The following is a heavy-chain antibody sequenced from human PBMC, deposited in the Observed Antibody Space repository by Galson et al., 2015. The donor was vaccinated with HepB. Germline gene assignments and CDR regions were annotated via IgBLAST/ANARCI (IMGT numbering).Heavy chain of an antibody. Sequence: SVKVSCKASGGTFSSYAISWVRQAPGQGLEWMGGIIPIFGTANYAQKFQGRVTITADESTSTAYMELSSLRSEDTAVYYCARIKLGGPSSGYYYVGDYWGQGTLVTVSS. D-gene: IGHD3-22*01. CDR1: GGTFSSYA. CDR3: ARIKLGGPSSGYYYVGDY. V-gene: IGHV1-69*13. CDR2: IIPIFGTA. J-gene: IGHJ4*02.